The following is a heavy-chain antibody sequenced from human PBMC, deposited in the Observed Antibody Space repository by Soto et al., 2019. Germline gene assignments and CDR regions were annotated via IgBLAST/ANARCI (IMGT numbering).Heavy chain of an antibody. J-gene: IGHJ6*02. CDR1: GFTFSAYN. Sequence: EVQLVESGGGLVQPGGSLRLSCAASGFTFSAYNMNWVRRAPGKGLEWVSSISGSSSTIYYPDSVKGRFTISRDNAKNSLYLQMHSLRNEDTAVYYCARDHYYGSGGRLYYYGSDVWGQGTTVTVSS. V-gene: IGHV3-48*02. CDR2: ISGSSSTI. CDR3: ARDHYYGSGGRLYYYGSDV. D-gene: IGHD3-10*01.